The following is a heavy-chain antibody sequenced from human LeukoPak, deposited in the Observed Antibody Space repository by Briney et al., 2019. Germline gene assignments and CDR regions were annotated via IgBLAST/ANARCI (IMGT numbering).Heavy chain of an antibody. V-gene: IGHV3-23*01. D-gene: IGHD1-1*01. CDR2: IDAGGTST. CDR3: ATRGTTATKYIES. Sequence: PGGSLRLSCAASGFTFSSYVMSWVRQAPGKGLEWLSTIDAGGTSTYYAPSVKGRFTISRDNSKNALHLQMNGLRAEDTAVYYCATRGTTATKYIESWGQGTLVTVSS. J-gene: IGHJ4*02. CDR1: GFTFSSYV.